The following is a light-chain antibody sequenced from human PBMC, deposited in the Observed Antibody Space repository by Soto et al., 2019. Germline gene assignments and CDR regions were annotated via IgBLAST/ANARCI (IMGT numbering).Light chain of an antibody. J-gene: IGKJ3*01. CDR3: QQYDGY. V-gene: IGKV1-5*01. Sequence: QMTQSPSTLSASVGDRVTITCRASQNINTWLAWYQQKPGKAPRLLIYDVSTLQSGVPSRFSGSGSGTEFTLTITSLQPDDFATYYCQQYDGYFGPGTKVDIK. CDR2: DVS. CDR1: QNINTW.